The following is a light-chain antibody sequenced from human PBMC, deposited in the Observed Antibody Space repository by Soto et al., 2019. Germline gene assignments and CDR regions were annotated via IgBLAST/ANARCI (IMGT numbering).Light chain of an antibody. CDR2: SDD. V-gene: IGLV1-44*01. J-gene: IGLJ3*02. CDR3: AAWDDTLAGWV. CDR1: TSNVGANT. Sequence: QSVLTQPPSVSATPGQRVTLSCSGTTSNVGANTVNWYQQFPGTAPTLLMFSDDQRPSGVPDRFSGSRSGTSGSLAISGLQSADEAHNYCAAWDDTLAGWVFGGGTQLTVL.